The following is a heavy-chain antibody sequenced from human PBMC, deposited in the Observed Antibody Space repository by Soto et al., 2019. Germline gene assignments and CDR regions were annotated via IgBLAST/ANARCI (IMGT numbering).Heavy chain of an antibody. CDR3: ARKATLRHYFDY. D-gene: IGHD1-1*01. Sequence: SETLSLTCTVSGGSISSYYWSWVRQPPGKGLEWIGYIYYSGSTNYNPSLKSRVTISVDTSKNQFALQLGSVTAADTAVYYCARKATLRHYFDYWGQGTLVTVSS. J-gene: IGHJ4*02. CDR2: IYYSGST. CDR1: GGSISSYY. V-gene: IGHV4-59*08.